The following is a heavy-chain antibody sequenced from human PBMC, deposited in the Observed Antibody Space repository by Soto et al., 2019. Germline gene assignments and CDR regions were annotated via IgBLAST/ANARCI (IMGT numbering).Heavy chain of an antibody. CDR2: ISGSGGST. Sequence: EVQLLESGGGLVQPGGSLRLSCAASGFTFSSYAMSWVRQAPGKGLEWVSAISGSGGSTYYADSVKGRFTISRDNSKNTLYLQMNSLRAEDTAVYYCAKGREVSYYYYYGMDVWGQGTTVTVSS. V-gene: IGHV3-23*01. CDR1: GFTFSSYA. CDR3: AKGREVSYYYYYGMDV. J-gene: IGHJ6*02.